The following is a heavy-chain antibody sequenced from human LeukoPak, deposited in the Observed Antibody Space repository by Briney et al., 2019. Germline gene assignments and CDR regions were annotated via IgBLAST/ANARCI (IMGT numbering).Heavy chain of an antibody. V-gene: IGHV3-7*01. CDR2: IYQGGSEK. J-gene: IGHJ6*02. CDR3: ARLGLWFGESPDYYGMDV. Sequence: GGSLRLSCAASGFIFSSYWMSWVRQAPGKGLEWVANIYQGGSEKYYVDSVKGRFTVSRDNAKNSLYLQMNSLRAEDTAVYYCARLGLWFGESPDYYGMDVWGQGTTVTVSS. D-gene: IGHD3-10*01. CDR1: GFIFSSYW.